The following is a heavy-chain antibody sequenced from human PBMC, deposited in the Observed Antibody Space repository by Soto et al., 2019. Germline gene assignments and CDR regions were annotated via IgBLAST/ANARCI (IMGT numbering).Heavy chain of an antibody. Sequence: ASVKVSCKASGYTFTSYGISWVRQAPGQGLEWMGWISAYNGNTNYAQKFQGRATMTTDTSTSTAYMEVRSLRSDDTAVYYCARGLTDRSDYYSNMGVWGKGTRVTVSS. CDR2: ISAYNGNT. V-gene: IGHV1-18*01. J-gene: IGHJ6*03. CDR3: ARGLTDRSDYYSNMGV. CDR1: GYTFTSYG.